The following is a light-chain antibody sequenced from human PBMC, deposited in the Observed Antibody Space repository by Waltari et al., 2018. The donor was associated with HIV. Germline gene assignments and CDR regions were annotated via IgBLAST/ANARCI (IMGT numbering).Light chain of an antibody. Sequence: QSALTQPRSVSGSPGQSVTISCTGTSSDVGGYNYVSWYQQHPGNAPKFMIYDVSKRPSGVPDRFSGSKSGNTASLTISGLQAEDEADYYCCSYAGNYTFVFGGGTKLTVL. CDR1: SSDVGGYNY. CDR2: DVS. J-gene: IGLJ2*01. CDR3: CSYAGNYTFV. V-gene: IGLV2-11*01.